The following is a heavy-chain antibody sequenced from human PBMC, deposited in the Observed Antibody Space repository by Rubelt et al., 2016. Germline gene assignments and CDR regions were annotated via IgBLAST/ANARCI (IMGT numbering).Heavy chain of an antibody. Sequence: QLQLQESGPGLVKPSETLSLTCTVSGGSISSSSYYWGWLRQPPGKGLEWIGSIYYSASTYYHPSLKSRGTNTVDTSNNQFSRKLGSVTAADTAVYYCAREDGSGGYGMDVWGQGTTVTVSS. V-gene: IGHV4-39*07. D-gene: IGHD3-10*01. CDR2: IYYSAST. J-gene: IGHJ6*02. CDR1: GGSISSSSYY. CDR3: AREDGSGGYGMDV.